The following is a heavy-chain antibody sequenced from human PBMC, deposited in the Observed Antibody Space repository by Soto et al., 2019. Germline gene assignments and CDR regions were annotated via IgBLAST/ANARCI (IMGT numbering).Heavy chain of an antibody. V-gene: IGHV4-34*01. CDR1: GGSFSGHY. Sequence: QVQLQQWGAGLLKPSETLSLTCAVYGGSFSGHYWSWIRQPPGKGLEWIGEINYSGSTNYNPSLKSRVTISTDTSKNQFSLKVNSVTAADTAVYYCARRARYSSSWYYDYWGQGTLVTASS. D-gene: IGHD6-13*01. J-gene: IGHJ4*02. CDR3: ARRARYSSSWYYDY. CDR2: INYSGST.